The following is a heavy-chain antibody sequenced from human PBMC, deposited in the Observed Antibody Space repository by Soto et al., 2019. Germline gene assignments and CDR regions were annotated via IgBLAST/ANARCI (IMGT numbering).Heavy chain of an antibody. V-gene: IGHV5-51*01. J-gene: IGHJ4*02. CDR2: IYPDDSDI. CDR1: GYSFTSYW. D-gene: IGHD3-22*01. CDR3: VRPDSTGYYEY. Sequence: GESLKISCXASGYSFTSYWIGWVRQMPGKGLEWMGIIYPDDSDIRYSPPFQGQVTISADKSISTAYLQWSSLKASDTAIYYCVRPDSTGYYEYWGQGTLVTVSS.